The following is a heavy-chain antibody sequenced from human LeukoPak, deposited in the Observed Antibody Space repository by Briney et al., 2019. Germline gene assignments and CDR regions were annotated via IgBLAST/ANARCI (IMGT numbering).Heavy chain of an antibody. CDR1: GGTFITYA. D-gene: IGHD2-21*01. V-gene: IGHV1-69*01. CDR3: ARDRGGAQFNWFDP. J-gene: IGHJ5*02. CDR2: IIPIFGTA. Sequence: GSSVKVSCKASGGTFITYAISWVRQAPGQGLEWMGGIIPIFGTANYAQKFQGRVTITADESTSTAYMEMSSLRSEDTAVYYCARDRGGAQFNWFDPWGQGTLVTVSS.